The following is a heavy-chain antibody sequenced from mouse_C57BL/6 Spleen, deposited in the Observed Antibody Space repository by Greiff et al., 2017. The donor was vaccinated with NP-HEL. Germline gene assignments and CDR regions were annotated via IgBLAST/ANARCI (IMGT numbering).Heavy chain of an antibody. D-gene: IGHD4-1*01. V-gene: IGHV5-6*02. J-gene: IGHJ1*03. CDR1: GFTFSSYG. CDR2: ISSGGSYT. Sequence: EVMLVESGGDLVKPGGSLKLSCAASGFTFSSYGMSWVRQTPDKRLEWVATISSGGSYTYYPDSVKGRFTISRDNAKTTLYLQMRRMMSEDTAMYYCARKGGANFYWYFDVWGTGTTVTVSS. CDR3: ARKGGANFYWYFDV.